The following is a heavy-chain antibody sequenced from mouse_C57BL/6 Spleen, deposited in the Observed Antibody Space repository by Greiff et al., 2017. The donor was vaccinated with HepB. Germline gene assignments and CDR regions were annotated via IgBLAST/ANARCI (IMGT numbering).Heavy chain of an antibody. CDR2: IYPGSGST. D-gene: IGHD2-4*01. CDR1: GYTFTSYW. J-gene: IGHJ2*01. Sequence: QVHVKQPGAELVKPGASVKMSCKASGYTFTSYWITWVKQRPGQGLEWIGDIYPGSGSTNYNEKFKSKATLTVDTSSSTAYMQLSSLTSEDSAVYYCARSLYDYEDFDYWGQGTTLTVSS. CDR3: ARSLYDYEDFDY. V-gene: IGHV1-55*01.